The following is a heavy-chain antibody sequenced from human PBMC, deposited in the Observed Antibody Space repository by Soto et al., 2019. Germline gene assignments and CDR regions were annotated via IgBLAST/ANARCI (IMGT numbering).Heavy chain of an antibody. V-gene: IGHV3-53*04. Sequence: GGSLRLSCAASGFTVSSNYMSWVRQAPGKGLEWVSVIYSGGSTYYADSVKGRFTISRHNSKNTLYLQMNSLRAEDTAVYYCARVEYSSSSAGYYYYYYMDVWGKGTTVTVSS. CDR3: ARVEYSSSSAGYYYYYYMDV. CDR1: GFTVSSNY. CDR2: IYSGGST. J-gene: IGHJ6*03. D-gene: IGHD6-6*01.